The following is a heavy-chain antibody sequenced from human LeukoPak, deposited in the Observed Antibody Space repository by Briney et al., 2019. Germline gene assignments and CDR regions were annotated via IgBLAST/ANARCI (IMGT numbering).Heavy chain of an antibody. J-gene: IGHJ3*02. D-gene: IGHD2-2*02. CDR3: AREGEGVVVPAAIGAFDI. V-gene: IGHV1-18*01. CDR1: GYTFTSYG. CDR2: ISAYNGNT. Sequence: ASVTVSCKASGYTFTSYGISWVRQAPGQGLEWMGWISAYNGNTNYAQKLQGRVTMTTDTSTSTAYMELRSLRSDDTAVYYCAREGEGVVVPAAIGAFDIWGQGTMVTVSS.